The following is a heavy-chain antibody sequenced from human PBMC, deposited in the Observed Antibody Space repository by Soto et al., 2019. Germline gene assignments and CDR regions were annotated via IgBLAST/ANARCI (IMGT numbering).Heavy chain of an antibody. CDR2: IYPGDSDT. CDR3: ARLQAAAGDHVLTFAY. Sequence: GESLKISCKGSGYSFTSYWIGLVRQMPGKGLEWMGIIYPGDSDTRYSPSFQGQVTISADKSISTAYLQWSSLKASDTAMYYCARLQAAAGDHVLTFAYSAQGSPVTVSS. J-gene: IGHJ4*02. V-gene: IGHV5-51*01. D-gene: IGHD6-13*01. CDR1: GYSFTSYW.